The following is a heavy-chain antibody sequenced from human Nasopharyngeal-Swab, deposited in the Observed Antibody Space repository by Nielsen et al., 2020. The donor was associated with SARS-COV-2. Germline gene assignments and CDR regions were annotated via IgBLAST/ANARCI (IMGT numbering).Heavy chain of an antibody. D-gene: IGHD6-13*01. J-gene: IGHJ5*02. CDR2: ISSSSSYI. CDR3: AVSSWQDFDP. Sequence: GGSLRLSCAASGFTFSSYSMNWVRQAPGKGLEWVSSISSSSSYIYSADSVKGRFTISRDNAKNSLYLQMNSLRAEDTAVYYCAVSSWQDFDPWGQGTLVTVSS. V-gene: IGHV3-21*01. CDR1: GFTFSSYS.